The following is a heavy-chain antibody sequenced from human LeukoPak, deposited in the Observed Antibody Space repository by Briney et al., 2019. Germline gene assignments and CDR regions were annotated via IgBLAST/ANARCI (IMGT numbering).Heavy chain of an antibody. Sequence: QPGGSLRLSCAASGFTFSTYWMHWVRQVPGKGLVWVSRINSDESRTNYADSVKGRFTISRDNAKNTLYLHMNSLRAEDTAVYYCTANFNYWGQGTLVTVSS. J-gene: IGHJ4*02. CDR2: INSDESRT. CDR1: GFTFSTYW. V-gene: IGHV3-74*01. CDR3: TANFNY.